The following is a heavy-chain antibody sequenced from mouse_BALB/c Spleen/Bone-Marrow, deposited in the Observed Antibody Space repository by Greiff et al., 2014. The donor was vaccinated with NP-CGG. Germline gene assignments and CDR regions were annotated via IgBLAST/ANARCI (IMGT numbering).Heavy chain of an antibody. CDR2: ICSGSSTI. D-gene: IGHD2-4*01. Sequence: VQLKGSGGGLVQPGGSRELSCAASGFTFSSFETHWVRQAPEKGLEWVAYICSGSSTIYYADTVKGRFTISRDNPKNTLFLQMTSLRSEDTAMYYCTRKGALITHYYAMDYWGQGTSVTVSS. CDR3: TRKGALITHYYAMDY. J-gene: IGHJ4*01. CDR1: GFTFSSFE. V-gene: IGHV5-17*02.